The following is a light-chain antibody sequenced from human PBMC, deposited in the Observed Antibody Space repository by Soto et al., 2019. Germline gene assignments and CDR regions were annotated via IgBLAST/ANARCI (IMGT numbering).Light chain of an antibody. J-gene: IGKJ1*01. CDR2: GAS. V-gene: IGKV3-20*01. CDR1: QSVSNNY. CDR3: QQYGSSGT. Sequence: EIVLTQSPGTLSLSPGERATLSCRASQSVSNNYLAWYQQKPGQAPRLLIFGASTRATAIPDRFRGSGSGADFTLTITRLEPEDFAVYYCQQYGSSGTFGQGTKVDI.